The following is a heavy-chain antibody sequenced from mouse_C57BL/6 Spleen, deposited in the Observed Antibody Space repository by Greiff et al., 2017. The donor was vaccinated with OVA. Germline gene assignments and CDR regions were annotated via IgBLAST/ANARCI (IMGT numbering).Heavy chain of an antibody. V-gene: IGHV1-82*01. D-gene: IGHD2-4*01. CDR2: IYPGDGDT. CDR1: GYAFSSSW. J-gene: IGHJ3*01. Sequence: QVQLQQSGPELVKPGASVKISCKASGYAFSSSWMNWVKQRPGKGLEWIGRIYPGDGDTNYNGKFKGKATLTADKSSSTAYMQLSSLTSEDSAVYICASRGYDSWFAYWGQGTLVTVSA. CDR3: ASRGYDSWFAY.